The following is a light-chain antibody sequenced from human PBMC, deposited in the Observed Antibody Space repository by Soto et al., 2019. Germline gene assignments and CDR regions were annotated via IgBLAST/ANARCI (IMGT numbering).Light chain of an antibody. CDR3: QHYNNWPWT. CDR1: QSVSSK. V-gene: IGKV3-15*01. Sequence: IEMTRSLPSVSVSQEEKVTLSFRASQSVSSKLAWYQQKPGQAPRLLIYDASSRATGIPATFSGSGSGTEFTLSVNSLQSEDFAVYCCQHYNNWPWTFGQATKV. J-gene: IGKJ1*01. CDR2: DAS.